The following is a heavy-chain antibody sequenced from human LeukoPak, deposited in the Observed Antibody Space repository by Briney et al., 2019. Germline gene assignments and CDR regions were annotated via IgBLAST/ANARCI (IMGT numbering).Heavy chain of an antibody. V-gene: IGHV3-23*01. D-gene: IGHD6-6*01. CDR2: VSDSGGSA. Sequence: QPGGSLRLSCSASGFTFSGYAMSWVRQVPEKGLEWVSAVSDSGGSAYYADSVKGRFTISRDNAKNSLYLQMNSLRAEDTAVYYCARAPIAARTFDYWGQGTLVTVSS. J-gene: IGHJ4*02. CDR1: GFTFSGYA. CDR3: ARAPIAARTFDY.